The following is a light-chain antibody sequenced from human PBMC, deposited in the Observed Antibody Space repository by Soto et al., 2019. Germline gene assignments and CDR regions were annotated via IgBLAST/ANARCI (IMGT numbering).Light chain of an antibody. Sequence: DIQMTQSPSTLSASVGDRVTITCRASQSVSDWLAWYQQKPGKAPNLLIFRASKLESGVPSRFSGSGSGTDFALTISSLEPDDFSTYYCQQYTSHSVPFGQGTKVEIK. CDR1: QSVSDW. V-gene: IGKV1-5*03. CDR2: RAS. CDR3: QQYTSHSVP. J-gene: IGKJ1*01.